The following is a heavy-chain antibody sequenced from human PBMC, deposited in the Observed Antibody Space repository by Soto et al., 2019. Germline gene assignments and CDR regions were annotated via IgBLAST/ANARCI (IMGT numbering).Heavy chain of an antibody. V-gene: IGHV4-31*03. CDR3: ARDHQPCIHSKGVWSGP. Sequence: SETLSLTCSVSGGSISSGAYYWSWIRQHPGKGLEWIGYISYSGTTSYNPSLKSRVTISIDTSKNQFSLKLSSVTAADTAVYYCARDHQPCIHSKGVWSGPRGQATPVTLSS. CDR2: ISYSGTT. D-gene: IGHD2-15*01. J-gene: IGHJ5*02. CDR1: GGSISSGAYY.